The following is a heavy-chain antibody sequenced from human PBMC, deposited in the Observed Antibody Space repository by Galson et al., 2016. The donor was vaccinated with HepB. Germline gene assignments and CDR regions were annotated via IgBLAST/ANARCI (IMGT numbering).Heavy chain of an antibody. CDR2: ILYDGSDK. Sequence: SLRLSCAASGFTFSSYKMHWVRQAPGKGLDWVAVILYDGSDKYYADSVKGLFTISRDNSKNTLYLQMNSLRAEDTAVYYCARDQYVRGSGWYSASGCWGQGPLVTVSS. J-gene: IGHJ4*02. V-gene: IGHV3-30*04. CDR1: GFTFSSYK. CDR3: ARDQYVRGSGWYSASGC. D-gene: IGHD6-13*01.